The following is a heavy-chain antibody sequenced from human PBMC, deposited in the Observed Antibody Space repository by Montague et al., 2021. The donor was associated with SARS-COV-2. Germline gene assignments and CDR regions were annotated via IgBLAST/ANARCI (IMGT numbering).Heavy chain of an antibody. CDR1: GDSVSSNSAT. V-gene: IGHV6-1*01. J-gene: IGHJ6*02. D-gene: IGHD1-1*01. CDR2: TYYRSKWYN. CDR3: TSGREGNYNVMDV. Sequence: CAISGDSVSSNSATWNWVGQSPSRGLEWLGRTYYRSKWYNDYAVSVRGRVTINPDTSKNQLSLQLNSVTPEDTAIYYCTSGREGNYNVMDVWGQGTTVTVSS.